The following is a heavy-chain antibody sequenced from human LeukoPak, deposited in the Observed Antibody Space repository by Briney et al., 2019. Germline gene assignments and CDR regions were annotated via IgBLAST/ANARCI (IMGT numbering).Heavy chain of an antibody. CDR3: TKDDYSYQY. CDR1: GFTFSNYA. V-gene: IGHV3-23*01. Sequence: GGSLRLSCAATGFTFSNYAMSWVRQAPGKGLEWVSTISSSGFSPYYADFVKGRSTISRDNSNNTLYLQINGLRAEDTAVYYCTKDDYSYQYWGQGTLVTVSS. J-gene: IGHJ4*02. D-gene: IGHD4-11*01. CDR2: ISSSGFSP.